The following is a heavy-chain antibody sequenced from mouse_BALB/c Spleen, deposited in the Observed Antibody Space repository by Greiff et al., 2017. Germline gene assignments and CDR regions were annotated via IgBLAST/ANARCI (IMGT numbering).Heavy chain of an antibody. CDR1: GFTFSSYA. CDR3: ARDQDYDAY. J-gene: IGHJ3*01. CDR2: ISSGGSYT. Sequence: EVHLVESGGGLVKPGGSLKLSCAASGFTFSSYAMSWVRQSPEKRLEWVAEISSGGSYTYYPDTVTGRFTISRDNAKNTLYLEMSSLRSEDTAMYYCARDQDYDAYWGQGTLVTVSA. D-gene: IGHD2-4*01. V-gene: IGHV5-9-4*01.